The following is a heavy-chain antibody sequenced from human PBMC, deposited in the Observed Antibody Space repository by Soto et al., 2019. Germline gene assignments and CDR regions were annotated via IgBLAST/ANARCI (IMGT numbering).Heavy chain of an antibody. CDR1: GFTFSSYA. J-gene: IGHJ6*02. D-gene: IGHD1-26*01. V-gene: IGHV3-30-3*01. CDR2: ISYDGSNK. CDR3: ARDSGTGGYSYYGMDV. Sequence: GRSLRLSCAASGFTFSSYAMHWVRQAPGKGLEWVAVISYDGSNKYYADSVKGRFTISRDNSKNTLYLQMNSLRAEDTAVYYCARDSGTGGYSYYGMDVWGQGTTVTVSS.